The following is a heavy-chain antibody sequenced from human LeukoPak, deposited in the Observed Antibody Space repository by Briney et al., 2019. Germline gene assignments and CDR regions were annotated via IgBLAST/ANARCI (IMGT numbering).Heavy chain of an antibody. V-gene: IGHV3-21*01. CDR3: ARGGPYDSSGYSFDY. D-gene: IGHD3-22*01. J-gene: IGHJ4*02. Sequence: GGSLRLSCAASGLTFSSYSMNWVRQAPGKGLEWVSSISSSSSYIYYADSVKGRFTISRDNAKNSLYLQMNSLRAEDTAVYYCARGGPYDSSGYSFDYWGQGTLVTVSS. CDR1: GLTFSSYS. CDR2: ISSSSSYI.